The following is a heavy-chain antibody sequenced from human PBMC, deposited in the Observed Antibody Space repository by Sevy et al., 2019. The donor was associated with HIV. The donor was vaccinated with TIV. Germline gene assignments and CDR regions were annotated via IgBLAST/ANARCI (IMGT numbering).Heavy chain of an antibody. CDR3: ARDRVTYYYDSSGYYTSGYGMDV. CDR2: IYSGDRT. Sequence: GGSLRLSCAASGFTVSSNYMSWVRQAPGKGLEWVSVIYSGDRTDYADSVKGRLTISRDNSKNTLYLQMNSLRAEDTAVYYCARDRVTYYYDSSGYYTSGYGMDVWGQGTTVTVSS. V-gene: IGHV3-53*01. D-gene: IGHD3-22*01. CDR1: GFTVSSNY. J-gene: IGHJ6*02.